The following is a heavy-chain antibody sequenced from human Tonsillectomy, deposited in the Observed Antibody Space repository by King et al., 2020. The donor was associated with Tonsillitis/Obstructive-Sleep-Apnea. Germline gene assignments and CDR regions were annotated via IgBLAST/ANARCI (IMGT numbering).Heavy chain of an antibody. V-gene: IGHV3-13*04. CDR3: ARVRGQNWFAP. D-gene: IGHD3-10*01. Sequence: VQLVESGGGLVQPGGSLRLSCAASGFTFSSYDMHWVRQATGKGLEWVSAIGTAGDTYYPGSVKGRFTISRENAKNSLYLQMNSRRAGDTAVYYCARVRGQNWFAPWGQGTLVTVSS. CDR2: IGTAGDT. J-gene: IGHJ5*02. CDR1: GFTFSSYD.